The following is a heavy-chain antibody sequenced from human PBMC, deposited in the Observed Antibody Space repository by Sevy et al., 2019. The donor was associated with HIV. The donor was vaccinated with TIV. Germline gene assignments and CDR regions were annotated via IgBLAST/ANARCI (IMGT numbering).Heavy chain of an antibody. J-gene: IGHJ5*02. CDR1: VGSISSGGYY. Sequence: SETLSLTCTVSVGSISSGGYYWSWIRQHPGKGLEWIGYIYYSGSTYYNPSLKSRVTISVDTSKNQFSLKLSSVTAADTAVYYCARDNWNYVLSWFDPWGQGTLVTVSS. CDR3: ARDNWNYVLSWFDP. D-gene: IGHD1-7*01. V-gene: IGHV4-31*03. CDR2: IYYSGST.